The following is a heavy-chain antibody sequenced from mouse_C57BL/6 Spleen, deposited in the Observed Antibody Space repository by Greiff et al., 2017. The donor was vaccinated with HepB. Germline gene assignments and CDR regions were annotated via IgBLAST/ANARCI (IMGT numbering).Heavy chain of an antibody. CDR3: ARRMITTRYFDV. J-gene: IGHJ1*03. CDR2: INPNNGGT. CDR1: GYTFTDYN. D-gene: IGHD2-4*01. V-gene: IGHV1-22*01. Sequence: EVQRVESGPELVKPGASVKMSCKASGYTFTDYNMHWVKQSHGKSLEWIGYINPNNGGTSYNQKFKGKATLTVNKSSSTAYMELRSLTSEDSAVYYCARRMITTRYFDVWGTGTTVTVSS.